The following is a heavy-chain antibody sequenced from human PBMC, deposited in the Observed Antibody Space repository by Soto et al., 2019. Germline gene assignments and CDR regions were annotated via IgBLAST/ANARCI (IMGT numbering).Heavy chain of an antibody. D-gene: IGHD3-10*01. CDR1: GFTFNTYN. Sequence: PGGSLRLSCTASGFTFNTYNINWVRQAPWKGLEWVSYISSSSYTIKYADSVEGRFTVSRDNGKKSLYLQMNSLRDEDTAVYFCAREISLSAGRYFDYWGQGTLVTVSS. CDR3: AREISLSAGRYFDY. CDR2: ISSSSYTI. J-gene: IGHJ4*02. V-gene: IGHV3-48*02.